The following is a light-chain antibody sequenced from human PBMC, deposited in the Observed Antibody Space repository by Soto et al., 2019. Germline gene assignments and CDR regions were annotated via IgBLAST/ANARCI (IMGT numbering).Light chain of an antibody. CDR2: KAS. V-gene: IGKV1-5*03. Sequence: DIQMTQSPSTLSGSVGDRVTITCRASQTISRWMAWYQQKPGKAPKLLIYKASTLKSGVPSRCSGSGFGTEFTLTISGLQPEDSATYYRQRYKSYSTFGQGTKVDIK. J-gene: IGKJ1*01. CDR3: QRYKSYST. CDR1: QTISRW.